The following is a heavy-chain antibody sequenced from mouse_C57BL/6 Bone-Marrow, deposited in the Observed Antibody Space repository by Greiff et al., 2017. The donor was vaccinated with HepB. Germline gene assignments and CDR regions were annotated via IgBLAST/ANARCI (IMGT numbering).Heavy chain of an antibody. J-gene: IGHJ2*01. CDR2: ISDGGSYT. CDR1: GFTFSSYA. V-gene: IGHV5-4*01. CDR3: ARDPRWLPYYFDY. D-gene: IGHD2-3*01. Sequence: EVQRVESGGGLVKPGGSLKLSCAASGFTFSSYAMSWVRQTPEKRLEWVATISDGGSYTYYPDNVKGRFTISRDNAKNNLYLQMSHLKSEDTAMYYCARDPRWLPYYFDYWGQGTTLTVSS.